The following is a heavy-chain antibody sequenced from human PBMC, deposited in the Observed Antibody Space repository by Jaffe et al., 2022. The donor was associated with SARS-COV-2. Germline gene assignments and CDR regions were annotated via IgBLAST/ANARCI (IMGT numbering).Heavy chain of an antibody. D-gene: IGHD3-22*01. CDR3: TSQSYYYDSSGYYVVDAFDI. J-gene: IGHJ3*02. V-gene: IGHV3-15*01. CDR2: IKSKTDGGTT. CDR1: GFTFSNAW. Sequence: EVQLVESGGGLVKPGGSLRLSCAASGFTFSNAWMSWVRQAPGKGLEWVGRIKSKTDGGTTDYAAPVKGRFTISRDDSKNTLYLQMNSLKTEDTAVYYCTSQSYYYDSSGYYVVDAFDIWGQGTMVTVSS.